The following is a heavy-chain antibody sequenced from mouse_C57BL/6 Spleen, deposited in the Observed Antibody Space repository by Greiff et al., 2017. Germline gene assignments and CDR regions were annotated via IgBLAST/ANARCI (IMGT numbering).Heavy chain of an antibody. CDR3: ARNYGSSSRYYFDY. CDR2: INPSNGGT. J-gene: IGHJ2*01. V-gene: IGHV1-53*01. CDR1: GYTFTSYW. D-gene: IGHD1-1*01. Sequence: QVQLQQPGTELVKPGASVKLSCKASGYTFTSYWMHWVKQRPGQGLEWIGNINPSNGGTNYNEKFKSQATLSVDKSSSTAYMQLSSLTSEDSAIYYCARNYGSSSRYYFDYWGQGTTLTVSS.